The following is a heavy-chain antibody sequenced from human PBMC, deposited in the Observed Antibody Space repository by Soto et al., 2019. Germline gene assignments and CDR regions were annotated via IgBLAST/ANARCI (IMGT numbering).Heavy chain of an antibody. Sequence: QVQLVQSGAEVKKPGASVKVSCKSSGYTFSMSGISWVRQAPGQGLAWMGWISGYNGKTNYEQKFQDRVTMTTDTSTNMAYMELRSLRSDDTAVYYCAREGPRPYYYYGMDVWGQGTTVTVSS. V-gene: IGHV1-18*01. J-gene: IGHJ6*02. CDR3: AREGPRPYYYYGMDV. CDR2: ISGYNGKT. CDR1: GYTFSMSG.